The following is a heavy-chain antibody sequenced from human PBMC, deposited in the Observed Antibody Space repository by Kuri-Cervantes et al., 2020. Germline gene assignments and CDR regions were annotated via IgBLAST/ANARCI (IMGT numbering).Heavy chain of an antibody. J-gene: IGHJ3*02. CDR3: ARAPGSRGVVPAAFDI. D-gene: IGHD2-2*01. CDR2: IYYSGST. Sequence: SETLSLTCTVSGGSISSSSYYWGWIRQPPGKGLEWIGSIYYSGSTNYNPSLKSRVTISVDTSKNQFSLKLSSVTAADTAVYYCARAPGSRGVVPAAFDIWGQGTMVTVSS. V-gene: IGHV4-39*07. CDR1: GGSISSSSYY.